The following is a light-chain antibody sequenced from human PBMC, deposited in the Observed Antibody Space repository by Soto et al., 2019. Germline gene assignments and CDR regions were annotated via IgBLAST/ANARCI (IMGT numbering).Light chain of an antibody. Sequence: EIVLTQSPGTLSLSPGERATLSCRASQSVRSRYLAWYQQKPGQAPRLLIYGASSRASGIPDRFSGSGSGTDFTLTISILEPEDFAVYYCQQYGSSPFTFGPGTKVDIK. CDR2: GAS. CDR1: QSVRSRY. J-gene: IGKJ3*01. V-gene: IGKV3-20*01. CDR3: QQYGSSPFT.